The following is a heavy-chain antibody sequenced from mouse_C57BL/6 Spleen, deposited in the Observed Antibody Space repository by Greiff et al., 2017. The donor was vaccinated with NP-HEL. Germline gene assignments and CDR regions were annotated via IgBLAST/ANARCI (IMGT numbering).Heavy chain of an antibody. J-gene: IGHJ4*01. V-gene: IGHV1-55*01. CDR1: GYTFTSYW. CDR3: ARGQLRLRFYAMDY. Sequence: QVQLQQPGAELVKPGASVKMSCKASGYTFTSYWITWVKQRPGQGLEWIGDIYPGSGSTNYNEKFKGKATLTVDTSSSTAYMQLSSLTSEDSAVYYCARGQLRLRFYAMDYWGQGTSVTVSS. D-gene: IGHD3-2*02. CDR2: IYPGSGST.